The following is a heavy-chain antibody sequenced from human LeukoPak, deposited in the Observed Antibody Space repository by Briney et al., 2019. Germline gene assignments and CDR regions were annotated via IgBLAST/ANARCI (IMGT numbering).Heavy chain of an antibody. CDR3: ARLDCSGGSCSQAPFDY. CDR1: GGSISSYY. V-gene: IGHV4-59*12. CDR2: IYYSGTT. D-gene: IGHD2-15*01. Sequence: PSETLSLTCTVSGGSISSYYWSWIRQPPGKGLEWIGYIYYSGTTNYNPSLKSRVTISVDTSKNQFSLKLSSVTAADTAVYYCARLDCSGGSCSQAPFDYWGQGTLVTVSS. J-gene: IGHJ4*02.